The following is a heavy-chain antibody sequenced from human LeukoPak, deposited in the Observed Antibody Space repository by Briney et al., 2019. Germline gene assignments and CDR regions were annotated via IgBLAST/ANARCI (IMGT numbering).Heavy chain of an antibody. D-gene: IGHD1-1*01. CDR2: IYYRGST. CDR3: ARGLERREGWFDP. V-gene: IGHV4-39*01. Sequence: SETLSLTCTVSGGSISSSSYYWGWIRQPPGTGLERIGSIYYRGSTYYNPSLKSRVTISVDTSKNQFSLKLSSVTAADTAVYYCARGLERREGWFDPWGQGTLVTVSS. J-gene: IGHJ5*02. CDR1: GGSISSSSYY.